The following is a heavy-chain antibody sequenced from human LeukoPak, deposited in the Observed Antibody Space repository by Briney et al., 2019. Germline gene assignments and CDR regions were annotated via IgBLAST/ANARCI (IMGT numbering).Heavy chain of an antibody. V-gene: IGHV3-9*01. Sequence: PGGSLRLSCAASGFTFDDYAMHWVRQAPGMGLEWVSGISWNSGSIGYADSVKGRFTISRDNAKNSLYLQMNSLRAEDTALYYCAKAVNYYMDVWGKGTTVTISS. CDR1: GFTFDDYA. CDR2: ISWNSGSI. J-gene: IGHJ6*03. CDR3: AKAVNYYMDV.